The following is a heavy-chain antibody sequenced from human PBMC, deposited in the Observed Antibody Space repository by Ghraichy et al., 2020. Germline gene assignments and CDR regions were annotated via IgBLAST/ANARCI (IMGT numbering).Heavy chain of an antibody. Sequence: ASVKVSCKASGYNLNNYGITWVRQAPGQGLEWMGWISANKGNANYEQKFQGRVTMTTDPSTNTAYMELRSLRSDDTAVYYCARGEVDYCYGMDVWGQGTTVTVSS. CDR3: ARGEVDYCYGMDV. CDR2: ISANKGNA. V-gene: IGHV1-18*01. D-gene: IGHD4/OR15-4a*01. J-gene: IGHJ6*02. CDR1: GYNLNNYG.